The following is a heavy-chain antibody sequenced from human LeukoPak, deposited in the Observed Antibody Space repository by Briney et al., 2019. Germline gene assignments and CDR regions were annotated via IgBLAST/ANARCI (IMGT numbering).Heavy chain of an antibody. CDR1: GDSISGGSSY. D-gene: IGHD3-22*01. V-gene: IGHV4-61*02. CDR2: IYTSGST. CDR3: ARVTTGGYYNY. Sequence: PSETLSLTCTVSGDSISGGSSYWSWVRQPAGRGLEWLGRIYTSGSTNYNPSLKSRVTISLDTSENHFSLKLSSVTAADTAVYYCARVTTGGYYNYWGQGTLVTVSS. J-gene: IGHJ4*02.